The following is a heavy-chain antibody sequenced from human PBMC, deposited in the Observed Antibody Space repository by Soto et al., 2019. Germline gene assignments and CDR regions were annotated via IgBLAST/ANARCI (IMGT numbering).Heavy chain of an antibody. J-gene: IGHJ4*02. CDR2: MNPNSGKT. CDR1: GYTFTRYD. CDR3: AKHAGMATIYFDY. Sequence: ASVKVSCKASGYTFTRYDINWVRQATGQGLEWMGRMNPNSGKTGYAQKLQGRVTMTTDTSTSTAYMELRSLRSDDTAVYYCAKHAGMATIYFDYWGQGTLVTVS. V-gene: IGHV1-8*01. D-gene: IGHD5-12*01.